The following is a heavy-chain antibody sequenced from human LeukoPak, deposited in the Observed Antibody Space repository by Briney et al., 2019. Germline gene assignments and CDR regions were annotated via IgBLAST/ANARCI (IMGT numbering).Heavy chain of an antibody. CDR1: GYTFTSYG. D-gene: IGHD3-3*01. V-gene: IGHV1-18*01. CDR3: ARDQGAYDFWSGYSYGLDY. Sequence: RASVKVSCKASGYTFTSYGISGVRQAPGQGLEWMGWISAYNGNTNYAQKLQGRDTMTTDTSTSTAYMELRSLRSDATAVYYCARDQGAYDFWSGYSYGLDYWGQGTLVTVSS. CDR2: ISAYNGNT. J-gene: IGHJ4*02.